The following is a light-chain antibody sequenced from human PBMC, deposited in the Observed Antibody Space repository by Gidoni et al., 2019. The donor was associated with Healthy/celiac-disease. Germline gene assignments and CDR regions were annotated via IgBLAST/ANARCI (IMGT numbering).Light chain of an antibody. CDR2: DAS. Sequence: EIVFTQSPSTLSLSPGERTTLSCRASQSVSSYVAWYQQKPGQAPRLLIYDASNRATGIPARFSGSGSGTDFTLTISSLEPEDFAVYYCQQRSNWPPLFTFGPGTKVDIK. V-gene: IGKV3-11*01. CDR1: QSVSSY. CDR3: QQRSNWPPLFT. J-gene: IGKJ3*01.